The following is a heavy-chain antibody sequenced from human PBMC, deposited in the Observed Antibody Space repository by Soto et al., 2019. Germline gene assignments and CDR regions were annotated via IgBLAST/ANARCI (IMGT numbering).Heavy chain of an antibody. D-gene: IGHD6-19*01. CDR1: GFTFSHYY. CDR3: ARSYISGWEFDY. CDR2: ISSTGRTI. V-gene: IGHV3-11*01. J-gene: IGHJ4*02. Sequence: GGSLRLSCGASGFTFSHYYMIWIRQAPGKGLEWVSYISSTGRTIYYADSVKGRFTVSRDNAQNSLSLILNSLRVEDTAVYYCARSYISGWEFDYWGQGTQGTVSS.